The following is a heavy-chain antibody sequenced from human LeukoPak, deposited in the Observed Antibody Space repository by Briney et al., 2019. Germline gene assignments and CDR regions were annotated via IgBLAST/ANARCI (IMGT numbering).Heavy chain of an antibody. Sequence: GGSLRLSCAASGFTFSSYAMHWVRQAPGKGLEWVAVISYDGSNKYYADSVKGRFTISRDNSKNTLYLQMNSLRAEDTAVYYCARDAGTAMVTPTYYFDYWGQGTLVTVSS. CDR2: ISYDGSNK. CDR3: ARDAGTAMVTPTYYFDY. J-gene: IGHJ4*02. V-gene: IGHV3-30*04. CDR1: GFTFSSYA. D-gene: IGHD5-18*01.